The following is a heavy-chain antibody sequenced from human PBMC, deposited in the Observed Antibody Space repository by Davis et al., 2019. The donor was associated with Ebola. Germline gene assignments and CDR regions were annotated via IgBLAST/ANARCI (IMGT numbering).Heavy chain of an antibody. CDR1: GFTCSSYG. V-gene: IGHV3-30*02. CDR2: IRDAGGNK. D-gene: IGHD2-21*02. Sequence: GESLKISCAASGFTCSSYGMHWVRQAPGKGLEWVGFIRDAGGNKYYADSVKGRFTISRDNSKTTLYLQMNSLRAEETAVYYCARDPALVVTGGGWFFDLWGRGTLVTVSS. J-gene: IGHJ2*01. CDR3: ARDPALVVTGGGWFFDL.